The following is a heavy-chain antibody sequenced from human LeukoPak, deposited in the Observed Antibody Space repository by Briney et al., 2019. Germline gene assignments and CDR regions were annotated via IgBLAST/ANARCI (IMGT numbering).Heavy chain of an antibody. J-gene: IGHJ4*02. CDR1: GYTFTSYD. D-gene: IGHD1-26*01. CDR3: AREGSGDGSNDY. CDR2: IIPILGIA. Sequence: ASVKVSCKASGYTFTSYDINWVRQATGQGLEWMGRIIPILGIANYAQKFQGRVTITADKSTSTAYMELSSLRSEDTAVYYCAREGSGDGSNDYWGQGTLVTVSS. V-gene: IGHV1-69*04.